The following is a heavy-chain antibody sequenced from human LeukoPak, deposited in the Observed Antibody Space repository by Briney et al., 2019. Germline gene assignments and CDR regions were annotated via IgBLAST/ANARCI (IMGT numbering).Heavy chain of an antibody. CDR1: GFTFSTFA. CDR3: AKMWRVGGVTTLDY. CDR2: VSGSGNKT. V-gene: IGHV3-23*01. D-gene: IGHD3-16*01. J-gene: IGHJ4*02. Sequence: GGSLRLSCAASGFTFSTFAMIWVRQAPGKWLEWVSSVSGSGNKTYYADSVKGRFTISRENSKDTLYLEMSSLRVDDTAVYYCAKMWRVGGVTTLDYWGQGTLVTVDS.